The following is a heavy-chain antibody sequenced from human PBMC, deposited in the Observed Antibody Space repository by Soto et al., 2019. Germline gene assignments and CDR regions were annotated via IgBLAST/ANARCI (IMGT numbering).Heavy chain of an antibody. V-gene: IGHV3-23*01. CDR3: AKMTSDSYGRNYGMDV. CDR1: GFSFSTYA. Sequence: QPVGSLRLSCAGSGFSFSTYAMSWVRQGPEKGLEWVSALSDTGVRPYYADSVKGRFTISRDNSNNTLYLQMDSLRVEDTALYYCAKMTSDSYGRNYGMDVWGQGTTVTVSS. J-gene: IGHJ6*02. CDR2: LSDTGVRP. D-gene: IGHD5-18*01.